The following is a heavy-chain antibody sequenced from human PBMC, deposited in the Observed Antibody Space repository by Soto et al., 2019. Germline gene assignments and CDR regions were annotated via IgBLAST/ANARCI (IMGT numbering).Heavy chain of an antibody. V-gene: IGHV4-59*08. D-gene: IGHD3-22*01. CDR2: IYSNAYYSGST. CDR3: ARYAYYYDSSGYYALHFDY. CDR1: GGAISSYY. Sequence: PSETLSLTCTVSGGAISSYYWTWIRQPPGKGLEWIGYIYSNAYYSGSTKYNPSLKSRVTISVDTSKNQFSLKLSSVTAADTAVYYCARYAYYYDSSGYYALHFDYWGQGTLVTVSS. J-gene: IGHJ4*02.